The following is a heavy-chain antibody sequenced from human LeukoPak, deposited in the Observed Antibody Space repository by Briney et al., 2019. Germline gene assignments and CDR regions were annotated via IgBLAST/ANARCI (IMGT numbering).Heavy chain of an antibody. CDR2: IKQDGSEK. V-gene: IGHV3-7*01. CDR3: AREDILTGYYYYGMDV. Sequence: PGGSLRLSCAASGFTFSSYWMSWVRQAPGKGLEWVANIKQDGSEKYYVDSVKGRFTISRDNAKNSLYLQMNSLRAEDTAVYYCAREDILTGYYYYGMDVWGQGTTVTVSS. CDR1: GFTFSSYW. D-gene: IGHD3-9*01. J-gene: IGHJ6*02.